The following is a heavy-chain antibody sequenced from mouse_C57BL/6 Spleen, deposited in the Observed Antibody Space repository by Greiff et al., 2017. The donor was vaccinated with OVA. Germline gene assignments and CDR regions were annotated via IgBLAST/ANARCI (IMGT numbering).Heavy chain of an antibody. CDR3: ARERLTGASGYSDV. CDR1: GYTFTSYW. D-gene: IGHD4-1*01. CDR2: IYPGSGST. Sequence: QVQLQQPGAELVKPGASVKMSCKASGYTFTSYWITWVKQRPGQGLEWIGDIYPGSGSTNYNEKFKSKATLTVDTSSSTAYMQLSSLTSEDSAVYYCARERLTGASGYSDVWGTGTTVTVSS. J-gene: IGHJ1*03. V-gene: IGHV1-55*01.